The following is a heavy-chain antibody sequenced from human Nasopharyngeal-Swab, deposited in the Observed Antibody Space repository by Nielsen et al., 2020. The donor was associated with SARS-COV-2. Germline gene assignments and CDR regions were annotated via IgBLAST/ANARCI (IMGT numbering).Heavy chain of an antibody. D-gene: IGHD6-6*01. CDR1: GFTFDDYA. J-gene: IGHJ3*02. CDR2: ISWNSGSI. CDR3: AKVHSSAHDAFDI. V-gene: IGHV3-9*01. Sequence: LKISCAASGFTFDDYAMHWVRQAPGKGLEWVSGISWNSGSIGYADSVKGRFTISRDNAKNSLYLQMNSLRAEDTALYYCAKVHSSAHDAFDIWGQGTMVTVSS.